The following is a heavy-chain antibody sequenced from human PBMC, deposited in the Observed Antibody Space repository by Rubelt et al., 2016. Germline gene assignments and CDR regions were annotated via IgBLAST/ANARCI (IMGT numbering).Heavy chain of an antibody. V-gene: IGHV4-39*07. Sequence: QLQLQESGPGLVKPSETLSLTCTVSGGSISSSSYYWGWIRQPPGKGLEWIGEINHSGSTNYNPSLKSRVTVSVDTSKNQFSLKLSSVTAADTAVYYCARFENVWGQGTTVTVSS. CDR2: INHSGST. J-gene: IGHJ6*02. CDR1: GGSISSSSYY. CDR3: ARFENV.